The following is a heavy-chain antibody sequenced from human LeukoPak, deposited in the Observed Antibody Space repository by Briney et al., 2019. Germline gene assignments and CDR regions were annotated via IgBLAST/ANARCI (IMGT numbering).Heavy chain of an antibody. V-gene: IGHV3-21*04. D-gene: IGHD5-12*01. CDR2: ISSSSSYI. CDR1: GFTFSSYS. J-gene: IGHJ4*02. CDR3: ARDGSGDEEGYFDY. Sequence: GGSLRLSCAASGFTFSSYSMNWVRQAPGKGLEWVSSISSSSSYIYYADSVKGRFTISRDNAKNSLYLQMNSLRAEDTAVYYCARDGSGDEEGYFDYWGQGTLVTVSS.